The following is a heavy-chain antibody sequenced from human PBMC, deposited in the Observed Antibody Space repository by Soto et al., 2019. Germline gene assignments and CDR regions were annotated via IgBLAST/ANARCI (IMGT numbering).Heavy chain of an antibody. J-gene: IGHJ4*02. CDR3: AKDRYLDHDSRGYLFDN. V-gene: IGHV3-23*01. D-gene: IGHD3-22*01. CDR2: ISRYGDIT. Sequence: GGSLRLSCAASGFTFKIYAMTWVRQAPGKGLEWVSAISRYGDITYYADSVEGRFSISRDNSKNTLYLQMNSLRAEDTAVYYCAKDRYLDHDSRGYLFDNWGQGTLVTVSS. CDR1: GFTFKIYA.